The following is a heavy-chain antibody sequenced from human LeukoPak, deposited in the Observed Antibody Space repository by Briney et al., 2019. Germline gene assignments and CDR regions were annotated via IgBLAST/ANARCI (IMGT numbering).Heavy chain of an antibody. J-gene: IGHJ6*03. D-gene: IGHD3-9*01. Sequence: GGSLRLSCAVPGFTFSSYAMSWVRQAPGKGLEWVSVISGSGGSTYYADSVKGRFTISRDNSKNTLYLQMNSLRAEDTAVYYCAREPRQKNYDILTGYTIYYYYYMDVWGKGTTVTVSS. CDR3: AREPRQKNYDILTGYTIYYYYYMDV. CDR1: GFTFSSYA. V-gene: IGHV3-23*01. CDR2: ISGSGGST.